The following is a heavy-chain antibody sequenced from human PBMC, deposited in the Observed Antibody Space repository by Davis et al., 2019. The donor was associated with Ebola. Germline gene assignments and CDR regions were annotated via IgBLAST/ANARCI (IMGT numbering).Heavy chain of an antibody. Sequence: GGSLTPSRVASAFTFTNARMSWVRQAPGKGMEWVGRIKSKTDGGATDYAAPVKGRFTITGDYSKHTLYLQMNSLKTEDTAVYYCTKDARGLLWGQGTLVTVSS. V-gene: IGHV3-15*01. J-gene: IGHJ4*02. CDR3: TKDARGLL. CDR2: IKSKTDGGAT. CDR1: AFTFTNAR.